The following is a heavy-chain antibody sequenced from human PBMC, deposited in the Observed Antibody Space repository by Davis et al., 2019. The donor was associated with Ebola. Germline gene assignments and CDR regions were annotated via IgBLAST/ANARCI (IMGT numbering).Heavy chain of an antibody. J-gene: IGHJ2*01. CDR3: ARDADTSASYWYYDL. Sequence: GESLKISCAASGFTFSEFYMSWIRQAPGKGLEWVALIWADERSKDYVDSVKGRFTTSKDTSKNTLYLQMNNLRVEDTAVYYCARDADTSASYWYYDLWGRGTLVTVSS. CDR1: GFTFSEFY. CDR2: IWADERSK. D-gene: IGHD3-16*01. V-gene: IGHV3-33*07.